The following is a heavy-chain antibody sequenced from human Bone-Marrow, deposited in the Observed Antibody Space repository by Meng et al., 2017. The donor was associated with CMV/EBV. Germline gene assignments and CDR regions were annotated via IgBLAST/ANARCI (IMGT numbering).Heavy chain of an antibody. D-gene: IGHD3-3*01. CDR1: ESTFSSYT. V-gene: IGHV1-69*02. Sequence: SAKVPCKASESTFSSYTINWVRQAPGQGLEWMGRIIPILGIANYAQKFQGRVTITADTSTSTAYMELNSLRSEDTAVYYCASHPRQRAPYEYWGQGTLVTVSS. CDR2: IIPILGIA. CDR3: ASHPRQRAPYEY. J-gene: IGHJ1*01.